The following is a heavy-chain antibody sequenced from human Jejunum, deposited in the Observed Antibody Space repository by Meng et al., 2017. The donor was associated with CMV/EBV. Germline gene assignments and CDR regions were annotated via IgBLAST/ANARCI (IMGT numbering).Heavy chain of an antibody. CDR3: ARDFWGSYEY. CDR2: MNPNSGDT. Sequence: KVSCKASGYTFSDYGLHWVRQAPGQGFEWMGRMNPNSGDTTYAQKFQGRVTMTWDTSISTAYMELIRLTSDDSGLYYCARDFWGSYEYWGQGTLVTVSS. D-gene: IGHD7-27*01. CDR1: GYTFSDYG. J-gene: IGHJ4*02. V-gene: IGHV1-2*05.